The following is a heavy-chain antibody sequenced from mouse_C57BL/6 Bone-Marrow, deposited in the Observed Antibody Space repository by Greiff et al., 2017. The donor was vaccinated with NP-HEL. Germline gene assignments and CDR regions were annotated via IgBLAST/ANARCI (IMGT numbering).Heavy chain of an antibody. D-gene: IGHD1-2*01. CDR2: ISYDGSN. Sequence: VQLKESGPGLVKPSQSLSLTCSVTGYSITSGYYWNWIRQFPGNKLEWMGYISYDGSNNYNPSLKNRISITRDTSKNQFFLKLNSVTTEDTATYYCARGDGHYWGQGTTLTVSS. CDR3: ARGDGHY. J-gene: IGHJ2*01. CDR1: GYSITSGYY. V-gene: IGHV3-6*01.